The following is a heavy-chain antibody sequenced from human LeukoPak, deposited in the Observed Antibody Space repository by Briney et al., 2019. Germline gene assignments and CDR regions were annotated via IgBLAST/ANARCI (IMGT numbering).Heavy chain of an antibody. CDR2: ISGSGGST. D-gene: IGHD6-19*01. J-gene: IGHJ4*02. CDR1: GCTFSSYA. CDR3: AKAPAVAGTVDY. V-gene: IGHV3-23*01. Sequence: GGSLRLSCAASGCTFSSYAMSWVRQAPGKGLEWVSAISGSGGSTYYADSVKGRFTISRDNSKNTLYLQMNSLRAEDTAVYYCAKAPAVAGTVDYWGQGTLVTVSS.